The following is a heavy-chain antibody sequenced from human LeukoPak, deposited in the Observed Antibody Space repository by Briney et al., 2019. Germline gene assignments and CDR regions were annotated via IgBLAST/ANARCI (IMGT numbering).Heavy chain of an antibody. CDR1: GFTFSSSG. D-gene: IGHD3-22*01. CDR3: AKACDSSPAEY. V-gene: IGHV3-23*01. CDR2: ITSGGNT. Sequence: GGSLRLSCAGSGFTFSSSGMSWVRQAPGQGLEWVSGITSGGNTYYADSVKGRFTVSRDNSKNTLFLQMNSLRAEDTALYYCAKACDSSPAEYWGQGTLVTVSS. J-gene: IGHJ4*02.